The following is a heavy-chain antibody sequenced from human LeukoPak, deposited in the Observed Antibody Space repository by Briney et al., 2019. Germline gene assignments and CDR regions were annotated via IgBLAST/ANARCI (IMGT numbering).Heavy chain of an antibody. CDR2: ISYSGST. V-gene: IGHV4-61*01. J-gene: IGHJ4*02. Sequence: SETLSLTCTVSGGSVSSGSYYWSWIRQPPGKGLEWIGYISYSGSTNYNPSLKSRVTISADTSKNQFSLKLSSVTAADTAVYYCARGGQLWPRDDYWGQGTLVTVSS. D-gene: IGHD3-16*01. CDR1: GGSVSSGSYY. CDR3: ARGGQLWPRDDY.